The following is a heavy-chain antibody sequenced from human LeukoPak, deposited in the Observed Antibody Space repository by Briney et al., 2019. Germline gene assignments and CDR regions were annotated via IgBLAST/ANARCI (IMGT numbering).Heavy chain of an antibody. J-gene: IGHJ4*02. CDR3: AKRHGSGSYYKPFDY. D-gene: IGHD3-10*01. CDR1: GFTFSSYA. Sequence: GGSLRLSCAASGFTFSSYAMSWVRQAPGKGLEWVSHISGNGGNTYYADSVKGRFTISRDNSKNTLYLQMNSLRAEDTAIYYCAKRHGSGSYYKPFDYWGQGTLVTVSS. CDR2: ISGNGGNT. V-gene: IGHV3-23*01.